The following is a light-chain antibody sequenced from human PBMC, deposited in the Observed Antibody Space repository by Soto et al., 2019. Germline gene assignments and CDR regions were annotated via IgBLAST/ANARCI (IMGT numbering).Light chain of an antibody. CDR1: SSDIGSNT. CDR3: AAWDDSLNGVV. Sequence: QSVLTQPPSASGTPGQRVTISCSGSSSDIGSNTVNWYQHLPGTTPKLLIYSNNRRPSGVPDRFSGSKSGTSASLAISGLQSDDEADYYCAAWDDSLNGVVFGGGTKLTVL. J-gene: IGLJ2*01. CDR2: SNN. V-gene: IGLV1-44*01.